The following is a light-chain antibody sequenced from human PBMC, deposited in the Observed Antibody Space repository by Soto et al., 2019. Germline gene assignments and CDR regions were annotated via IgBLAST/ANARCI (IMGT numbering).Light chain of an antibody. J-gene: IGKJ2*01. CDR1: QSITYY. CDR2: GAS. Sequence: DIQMTQSPSSLSASVGDRVTITCRASQSITYYLNWYQQKPGKAPKLLIYGASNFQSGVTSRFSGSGSGTDFTLTISSLQPGDFATYYCQQTYSTPYTFAQGTKLEI. CDR3: QQTYSTPYT. V-gene: IGKV1-39*01.